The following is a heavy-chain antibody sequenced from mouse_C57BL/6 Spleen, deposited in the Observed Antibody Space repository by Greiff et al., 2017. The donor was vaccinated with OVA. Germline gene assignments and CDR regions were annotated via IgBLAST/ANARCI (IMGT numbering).Heavy chain of an antibody. J-gene: IGHJ2*01. Sequence: VQLQQSGAELVRPGTSVKMSCKASGYTFTNYWIGWAKQRPGHGLEWIGDLYPGGGYTNYNEKFKGKATLTADKSSSTAYMQFSSLTSEDSAIYYCARGGGYDGHYYFDYWGQGTTLTVSA. CDR3: ARGGGYDGHYYFDY. V-gene: IGHV1-63*01. D-gene: IGHD2-3*01. CDR1: GYTFTNYW. CDR2: LYPGGGYT.